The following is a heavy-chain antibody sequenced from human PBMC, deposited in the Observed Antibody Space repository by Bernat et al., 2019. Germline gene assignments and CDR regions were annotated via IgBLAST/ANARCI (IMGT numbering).Heavy chain of an antibody. CDR2: ISYDGSNK. CDR1: GFTFSSYG. Sequence: QVQLVESGGGVVQPGRSLRLSCAASGFTFSSYGMHWVRQAPGKGLEWVAVISYDGSNKYYADSVKGRFTISRDNSKNTLYLQMNSLRAEDTAVYYGATSRDDFWSGYTVFDSWDQGTLVTVSS. D-gene: IGHD3-3*01. V-gene: IGHV3-30*03. CDR3: ATSRDDFWSGYTVFDS. J-gene: IGHJ4*02.